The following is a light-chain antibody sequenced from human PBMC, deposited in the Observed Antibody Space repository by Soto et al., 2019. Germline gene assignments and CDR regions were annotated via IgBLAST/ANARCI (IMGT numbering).Light chain of an antibody. CDR1: ISDVGSSNL. V-gene: IGLV2-11*01. Sequence: QSALTQPASVSGSPGQSITISCAGSISDVGSSNLVSWYQQHPGKVPKLMIYDVSKRPSGVPDRFSGSKSGNTASLTISGLQAEDEADYYCCSYAGSYTLVFGGGTKLTVL. CDR3: CSYAGSYTLV. J-gene: IGLJ2*01. CDR2: DVS.